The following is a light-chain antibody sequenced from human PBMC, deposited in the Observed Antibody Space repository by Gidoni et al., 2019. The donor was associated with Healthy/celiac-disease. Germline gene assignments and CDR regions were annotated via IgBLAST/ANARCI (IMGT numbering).Light chain of an antibody. Sequence: QSVLPQPPSVSGAPGQRFTISCTGSSSKIGAGNDLHWYQQLPGTAPKLRIDGNSNRPSGVPDRFSGSKSGTSASLAITGLQAEDEADYYCQSYDSSLRKVFGGGTKLTVL. CDR3: QSYDSSLRKV. CDR2: GNS. CDR1: SSKIGAGND. V-gene: IGLV1-40*01. J-gene: IGLJ2*01.